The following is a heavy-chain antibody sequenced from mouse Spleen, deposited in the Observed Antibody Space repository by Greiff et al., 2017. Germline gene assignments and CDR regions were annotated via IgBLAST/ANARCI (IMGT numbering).Heavy chain of an antibody. J-gene: IGHJ4*01. CDR3: ARSITTVVANDAMDY. Sequence: EVQVVESGGGLVKPGGSLKLSCAASGFTFSSYAMSWVRQTPEKRLEWVATISDGGSYTYYPDNVKGRFTISRDNAKNNLYLQMSHLKSEDTAMYYCARSITTVVANDAMDYWGQGTSVTVSS. V-gene: IGHV5-4*01. D-gene: IGHD1-1*01. CDR1: GFTFSSYA. CDR2: ISDGGSYT.